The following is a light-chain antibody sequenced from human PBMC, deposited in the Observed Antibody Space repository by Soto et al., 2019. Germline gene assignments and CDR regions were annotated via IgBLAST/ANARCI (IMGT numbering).Light chain of an antibody. CDR1: QSLLHSDGNTY. J-gene: IGKJ1*01. V-gene: IGKV2-24*01. Sequence: DIVMTQTPLSSPVTLGHAASISCRSSQSLLHSDGNTYLSWFQQRPGQPPRLLIYKVSDRFSGVPDRFSGSGAGTDFTLTISRMEAEDVRIYYCMQATQSHWTFGQGTKVDIK. CDR2: KVS. CDR3: MQATQSHWT.